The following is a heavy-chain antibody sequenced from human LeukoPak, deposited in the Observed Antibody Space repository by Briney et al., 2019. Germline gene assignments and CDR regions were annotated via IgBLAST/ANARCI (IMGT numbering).Heavy chain of an antibody. CDR2: ISYDGSNN. D-gene: IGHD5-12*01. Sequence: PGRSLRLSCAASGFTFSSYAMHWVRQAPGKGLEWVAVISYDGSNNYYADSVKGRFTISRDNSKNTLYLQMNSLRAEDTAVYYCARPYDGYDLVPFDYWGQGILVTVSS. J-gene: IGHJ4*02. V-gene: IGHV3-30-3*01. CDR3: ARPYDGYDLVPFDY. CDR1: GFTFSSYA.